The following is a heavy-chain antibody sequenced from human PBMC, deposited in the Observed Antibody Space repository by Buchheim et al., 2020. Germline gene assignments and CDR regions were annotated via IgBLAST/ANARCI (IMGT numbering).Heavy chain of an antibody. D-gene: IGHD3-3*01. V-gene: IGHV1-46*03. CDR2: INPSGGST. J-gene: IGHJ4*02. CDR1: GYTFTSYY. CDR3: ATDFWSGYYTF. Sequence: QVQLVQSGAEVKKPGASVKVSCKASGYTFTSYYIHWVRQAPGQGLEWMGIINPSGGSTSYAQKFQGRVTMTRDKATGTVYMELSSLRSEDTAVYYCATDFWSGYYTFWGQGTL.